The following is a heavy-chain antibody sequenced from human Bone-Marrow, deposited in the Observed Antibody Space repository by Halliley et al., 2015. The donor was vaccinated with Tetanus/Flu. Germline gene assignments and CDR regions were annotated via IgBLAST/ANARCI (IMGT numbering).Heavy chain of an antibody. CDR3: ARQLTMIDYFDY. CDR2: ISGSGSSL. D-gene: IGHD3-22*01. CDR1: GFTFSSYE. Sequence: SGFTFSSYEMDWVRQAPGKGLEWLSYISGSGSSLYYADSVRGRFTISRDNAKNSLYLQMSSLRAEDTALYYCARQLTMIDYFDYWGQGTLVTVSS. J-gene: IGHJ4*02. V-gene: IGHV3-48*03.